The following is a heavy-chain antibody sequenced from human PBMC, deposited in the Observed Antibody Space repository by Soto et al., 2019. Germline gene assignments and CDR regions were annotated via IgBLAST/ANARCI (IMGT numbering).Heavy chain of an antibody. D-gene: IGHD7-27*01. V-gene: IGHV4-59*08. CDR2: IYNSGSI. Sequence: SETLSLTCTVSGGSITSYYWTWIRQPPGKGLEWIGYIYNSGSIKYNPSLTGRVTISVDTSKNHFSLKLTSVTAADTAVYYCARGPSGDKVDNWGQGTLVTVSS. CDR1: GGSITSYY. J-gene: IGHJ4*02. CDR3: ARGPSGDKVDN.